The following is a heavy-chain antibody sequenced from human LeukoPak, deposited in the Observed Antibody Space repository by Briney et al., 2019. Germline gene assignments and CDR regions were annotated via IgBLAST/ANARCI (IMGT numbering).Heavy chain of an antibody. CDR2: ITWNGGST. CDR3: ARGPTANLYDY. CDR1: GFTFGDFG. J-gene: IGHJ4*02. V-gene: IGHV3-20*04. D-gene: IGHD3-16*01. Sequence: GGSLRLSCAASGFTFGDFGMSWVRQVPGKVLEWVSGITWNGGSTGYADSVKGRFTISRDNAKNSLYLQMNSLRAEDTAVYYCARGPTANLYDYWGQGTLVTVSS.